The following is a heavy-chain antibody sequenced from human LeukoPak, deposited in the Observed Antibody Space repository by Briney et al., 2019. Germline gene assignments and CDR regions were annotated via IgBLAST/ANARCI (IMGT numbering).Heavy chain of an antibody. CDR2: TNGDGSDT. CDR3: VRDGEYSHGIDFDY. D-gene: IGHD5-18*01. V-gene: IGHV3-74*01. J-gene: IGHJ4*02. Sequence: PGRSLRLSCAASGFTFSSYGMHWVRQAPGKGLVWVSRTNGDGSDTGYADSVKGRFTISRDSATNTLYLQMNSLRAEDTAIYYCVRDGEYSHGIDFDYWGQGTLVTVSP. CDR1: GFTFSSYG.